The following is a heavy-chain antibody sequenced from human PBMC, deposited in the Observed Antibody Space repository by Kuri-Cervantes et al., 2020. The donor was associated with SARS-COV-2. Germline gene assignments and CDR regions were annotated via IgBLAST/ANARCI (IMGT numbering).Heavy chain of an antibody. D-gene: IGHD4-17*01. CDR3: ARRRAAEPMTTNFPYFDS. CDR2: IYHSGST. V-gene: IGHV4-38-2*01. CDR1: GYSISSGYY. J-gene: IGHJ4*02. Sequence: SETLSLTCAVSGYSISSGYYWGWIRQPPGKGLEWIGSIYHSGSTYYNPSLKSRVTISVDTSKNQFSLKLSSVTAADTAVYYCARRRAAEPMTTNFPYFDSWGQGTLVTVSS.